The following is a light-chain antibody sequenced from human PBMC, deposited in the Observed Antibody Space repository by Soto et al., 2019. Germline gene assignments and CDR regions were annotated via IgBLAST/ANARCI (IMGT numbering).Light chain of an antibody. CDR2: DVS. CDR3: CPYAGSYSYVV. V-gene: IGLV2-11*01. CDR1: SSDVGGYNY. J-gene: IGLJ2*01. Sequence: QSVLTQPRSVSGSLGQSVTISCTGTSSDVGGYNYVSWYQQHPGKAPKLIIYDVSERPSGVPDRFSGSKSGNTASLTISGLQAEDGGDYCCCPYAGSYSYVVFGGGTKLTVL.